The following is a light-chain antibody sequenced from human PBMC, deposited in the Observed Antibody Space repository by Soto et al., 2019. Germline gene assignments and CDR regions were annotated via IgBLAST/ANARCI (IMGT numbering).Light chain of an antibody. CDR3: PQTYSTPGT. CDR1: RTIAGY. J-gene: IGKJ1*01. Sequence: DIQMTQSPSSLSASVGDRVTITCRASRTIAGYVNWYQQRPGEAPNLLIYAASSLQSGVPSRFRGSGSGTDFTLTINSLQPEDFATFYCPQTYSTPGTFGQGTKVEIK. CDR2: AAS. V-gene: IGKV1-39*01.